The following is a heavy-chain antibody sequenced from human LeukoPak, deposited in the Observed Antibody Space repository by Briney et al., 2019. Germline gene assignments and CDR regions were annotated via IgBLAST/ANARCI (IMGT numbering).Heavy chain of an antibody. J-gene: IGHJ4*02. CDR1: GGSFSGYY. CDR3: AGQGAWANSVDF. Sequence: SETLSLTCTVYGGSFSGYYWTWIRQPPGKGLEWIGDVNHIGSTNYNPSLKSRVSISVDTSKNQFSLRLSSVAAADTAVYYCAGQGAWANSVDFWGQGTLVTVSS. D-gene: IGHD4-23*01. V-gene: IGHV4-34*01. CDR2: VNHIGST.